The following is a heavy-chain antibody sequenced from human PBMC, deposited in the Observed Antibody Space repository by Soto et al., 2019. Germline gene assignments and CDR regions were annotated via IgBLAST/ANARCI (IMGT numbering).Heavy chain of an antibody. CDR1: GGTFSSYT. CDR3: ARVSSGSQTVACDI. CDR2: IIPILGIA. Sequence: QVQLVQSGAEVKKPGSSVKVSCKASGGTFSSYTISWVRQAPGQGLEWMGRIIPILGIANYAQKFQGRVTITGDKSTSTAYMELSSLRSEDTAVYYCARVSSGSQTVACDIWGQGTMVTVSS. V-gene: IGHV1-69*02. D-gene: IGHD6-19*01. J-gene: IGHJ3*02.